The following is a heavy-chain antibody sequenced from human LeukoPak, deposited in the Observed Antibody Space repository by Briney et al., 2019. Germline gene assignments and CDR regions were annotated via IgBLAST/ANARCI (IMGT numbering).Heavy chain of an antibody. CDR3: VRGSPGYSSSWHAY. V-gene: IGHV3-74*01. D-gene: IGHD6-13*01. J-gene: IGHJ4*02. Sequence: GGSLRLSCAASGFMLSSTWMHWVRQSPGKGLVWVSRINSDATSTSYADSVRGRFTISRDDAKNTMYLQMNSLRAEDTAMYYCVRGSPGYSSSWHAYWGQGTLVTVSS. CDR1: GFMLSSTW. CDR2: INSDATST.